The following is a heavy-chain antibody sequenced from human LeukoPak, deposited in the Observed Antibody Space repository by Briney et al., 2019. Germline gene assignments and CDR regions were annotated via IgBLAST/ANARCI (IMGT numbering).Heavy chain of an antibody. D-gene: IGHD3-10*01. J-gene: IGHJ4*02. V-gene: IGHV3-74*01. CDR1: GFTFSSYW. CDR3: AKDRFGDYYFDY. Sequence: GGSLRLSCAASGFTFSSYWMHWVRQAPGKGLVWVSRINSDGSSTSYADSVKGRFTSSRDNSRNTLYLQMHSLRAEDTAIYYCAKDRFGDYYFDYWGQGTLVTVSS. CDR2: INSDGSST.